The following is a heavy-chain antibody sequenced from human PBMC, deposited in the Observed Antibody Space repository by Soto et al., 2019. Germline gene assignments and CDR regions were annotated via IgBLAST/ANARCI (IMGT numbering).Heavy chain of an antibody. Sequence: SVKVSCKASGGTFSSYAISWVRQAPGQGLEWMGGIIPIFGTANYAQEFQGRVTITADESTGTAYMELSSLRSEDTAVYYCASRGVVAATPTSFDYWGQGTLVTVS. D-gene: IGHD2-15*01. CDR1: GGTFSSYA. V-gene: IGHV1-69*13. J-gene: IGHJ4*02. CDR3: ASRGVVAATPTSFDY. CDR2: IIPIFGTA.